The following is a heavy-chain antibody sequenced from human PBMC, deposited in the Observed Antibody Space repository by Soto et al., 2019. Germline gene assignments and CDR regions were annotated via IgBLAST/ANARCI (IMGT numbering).Heavy chain of an antibody. D-gene: IGHD3-22*01. CDR3: ARQSDSSGYYYSFDY. CDR2: IIPIFGTA. V-gene: IGHV1-69*13. J-gene: IGHJ4*02. CDR1: GGTFSSYA. Sequence: ASVKVSCKASGGTFSSYAISWARQAPGQGLEWMGGIIPIFGTANYAQKFQGRVTITADESTSTAYMELSSLRSEDTAVYYCARQSDSSGYYYSFDYWGQGTLVIVSS.